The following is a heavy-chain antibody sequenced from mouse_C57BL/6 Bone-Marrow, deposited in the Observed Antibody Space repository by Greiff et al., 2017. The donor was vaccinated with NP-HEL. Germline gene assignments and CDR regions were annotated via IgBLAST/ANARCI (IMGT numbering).Heavy chain of an antibody. J-gene: IGHJ1*03. CDR1: GYTFTGYW. CDR2: ILPGSGST. Sequence: VKLQESGAELMKPGASVKLSCKATGYTFTGYWIEWVKQRPGHGLEWIGEILPGSGSTNYNEKFKGKATFTADTSSNTAYMQLSSLTTEDSAIYYCARRRGVITTVVDWYFDVWGTGTTVTVSS. D-gene: IGHD1-1*01. V-gene: IGHV1-9*01. CDR3: ARRRGVITTVVDWYFDV.